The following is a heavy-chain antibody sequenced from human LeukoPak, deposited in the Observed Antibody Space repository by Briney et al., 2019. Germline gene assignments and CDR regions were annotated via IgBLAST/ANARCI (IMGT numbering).Heavy chain of an antibody. J-gene: IGHJ4*02. D-gene: IGHD2-2*01. CDR1: GYTFTSYA. Sequence: ASVKVSCKASGYTFTSYAMHWVRQAPGQGLEWMGWINAGNGNTKYSQKFQGRVTISRDTSASTVYMELSSLRSDDTAIYYCARDTFGTSRPSEYWGQGTLVTVSS. CDR3: ARDTFGTSRPSEY. V-gene: IGHV1-3*01. CDR2: INAGNGNT.